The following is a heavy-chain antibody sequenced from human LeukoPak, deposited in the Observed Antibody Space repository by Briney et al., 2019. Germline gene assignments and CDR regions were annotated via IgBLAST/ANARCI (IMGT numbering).Heavy chain of an antibody. D-gene: IGHD3-10*01. Sequence: PGGSLRLSCAASGFTFSSYWMSWVRQAPGKGLEWVADIKQDGSEKYYVDSLKGRFTISRDNAKNSLYLQMNSLRAEDTAVYYCARQVESGSYFSDAFDFWGQGTMVTVSS. CDR3: ARQVESGSYFSDAFDF. V-gene: IGHV3-7*01. J-gene: IGHJ3*01. CDR1: GFTFSSYW. CDR2: IKQDGSEK.